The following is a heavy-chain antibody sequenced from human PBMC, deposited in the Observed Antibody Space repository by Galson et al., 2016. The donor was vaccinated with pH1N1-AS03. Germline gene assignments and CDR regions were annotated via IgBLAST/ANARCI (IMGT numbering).Heavy chain of an antibody. Sequence: LRLSCAASGFTFNSYWMTWVRQAPGKGLEWVANIKPDGGDKYYVDSVKGRFTISRDNAKNSLYLQMNSLRVEDTAVYYCARDLNWDNVWGQGTTVTVSS. CDR2: IKPDGGDK. CDR3: ARDLNWDNV. V-gene: IGHV3-7*01. J-gene: IGHJ6*02. CDR1: GFTFNSYW. D-gene: IGHD1/OR15-1a*01.